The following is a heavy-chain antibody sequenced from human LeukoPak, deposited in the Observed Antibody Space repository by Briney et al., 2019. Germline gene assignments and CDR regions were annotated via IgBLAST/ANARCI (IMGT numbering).Heavy chain of an antibody. CDR3: ATTCSSTSCWPYNWFDP. CDR1: GYTLTELS. V-gene: IGHV1-24*01. CDR2: FDPEDGET. J-gene: IGHJ5*02. D-gene: IGHD2-2*01. Sequence: ASVKVSCKVSGYTLTELSMHWVRQAPGKGLEWMGGFDPEDGETIYAQKFQGGVTMTEDTSTDTAYMELSSLRSEDTAVYYCATTCSSTSCWPYNWFDPWGQGTLVTVSS.